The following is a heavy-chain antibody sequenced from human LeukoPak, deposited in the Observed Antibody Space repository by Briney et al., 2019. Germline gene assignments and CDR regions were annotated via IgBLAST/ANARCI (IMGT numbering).Heavy chain of an antibody. D-gene: IGHD3-3*01. CDR3: ARDGYYDFWSGYTRYYYGMDV. V-gene: IGHV4-59*01. CDR2: IYYSGST. Sequence: SETLSLTCTVSGGSISSYYWSWIRQPPGKGLEWIGYIYYSGSTNYNPSLKSRVTISVDTCKNPFSLKLSSVTAADTAVYYCARDGYYDFWSGYTRYYYGMDVWGQGTTVTVSS. J-gene: IGHJ6*02. CDR1: GGSISSYY.